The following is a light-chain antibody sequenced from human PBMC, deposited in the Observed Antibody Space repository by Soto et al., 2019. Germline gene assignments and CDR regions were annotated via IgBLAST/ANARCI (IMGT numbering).Light chain of an antibody. CDR1: QTISTY. J-gene: IGKJ2*01. CDR2: AAS. Sequence: DIQMTQSPSSLSASVGDRVTITCRASQTISTYLHWYQQNPGKAPKLLIYAASSLHSGVPSRFSGSGSGTDFTLTISSLQPEDFATYYCQQSSDIPYTFGQGPKLEIK. V-gene: IGKV1-39*01. CDR3: QQSSDIPYT.